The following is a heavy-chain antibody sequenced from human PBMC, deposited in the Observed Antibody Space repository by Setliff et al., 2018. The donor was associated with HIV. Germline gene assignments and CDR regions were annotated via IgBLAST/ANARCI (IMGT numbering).Heavy chain of an antibody. CDR3: ARGGSSGWERGLGYYYYYYMDV. CDR1: GGSISSYY. D-gene: IGHD6-19*01. J-gene: IGHJ6*03. V-gene: IGHV4-59*01. Sequence: PSETLSLTCTVSGGSISSYYLSWIRRPPGKGLEWSGYIYYSGRANYNPSLKSRVTISVDTSKNQFSLKLSPLTAADTAVDYCARGGSSGWERGLGYYYYYYMDVWGKGTTVTVSS. CDR2: IYYSGRA.